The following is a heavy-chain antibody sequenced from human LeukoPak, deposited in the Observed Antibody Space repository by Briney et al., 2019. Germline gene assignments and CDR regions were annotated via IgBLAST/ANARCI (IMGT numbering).Heavy chain of an antibody. J-gene: IGHJ4*02. Sequence: SETLSLTCTVSGGSISRYYWSWIRQPPGKGLEWIGYICYSGSTNYNPSLKSRVTISVDTSKNQISLKLSSVTAADMAVYYCARYTRDYGSGSYVDYWGQGTLVTVSS. D-gene: IGHD3-10*01. V-gene: IGHV4-59*08. CDR2: ICYSGST. CDR3: ARYTRDYGSGSYVDY. CDR1: GGSISRYY.